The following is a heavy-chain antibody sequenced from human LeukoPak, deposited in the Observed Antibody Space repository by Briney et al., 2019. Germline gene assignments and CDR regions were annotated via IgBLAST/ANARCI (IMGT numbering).Heavy chain of an antibody. CDR3: ARGSATFDP. CDR1: GASISGSGYY. Sequence: SETLSLTCAVSGASISGSGYYLGWIRQPPGTGLEWLGYIFYIGGTNYNPSLKSRITISVDTSRNQLSLRLSSVTAADTAVYFCARGSATFDPWGQGTLVTVSS. J-gene: IGHJ5*02. CDR2: IFYIGGT. V-gene: IGHV4-61*05. D-gene: IGHD6-25*01.